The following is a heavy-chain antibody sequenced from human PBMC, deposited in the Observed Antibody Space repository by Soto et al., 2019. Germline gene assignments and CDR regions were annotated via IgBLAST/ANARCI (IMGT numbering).Heavy chain of an antibody. D-gene: IGHD4-17*01. J-gene: IGHJ5*02. CDR3: ARGGAVEYGDYNT. CDR1: GATISNQI. CDR2: IIPILGIQ. Sequence: QVKLVQSGAEVRKPGSSVRGSCTTSGATISNQIIGWVRQAPGQGLEWMGRIIPILGIQNYSQRFQDRLTITADRSTSPVHMELSSLRSEDTATYFCARGGAVEYGDYNTWGQGTLVTVSS. V-gene: IGHV1-69*02.